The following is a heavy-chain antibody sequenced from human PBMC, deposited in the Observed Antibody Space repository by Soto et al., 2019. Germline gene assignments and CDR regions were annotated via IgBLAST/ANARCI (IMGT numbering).Heavy chain of an antibody. D-gene: IGHD3-22*01. J-gene: IGHJ4*02. CDR2: IIPIFGTA. V-gene: IGHV1-69*13. CDR1: GGTFSSYA. CDR3: ARRGDYYDSSGYLGY. Sequence: ASVKVSCKASGGTFSSYAISWVRQAPGQGLEWMGGIIPIFGTANYAQKFQGRVTITADESTSTAYMELSSLRSEDTAVYYCARRGDYYDSSGYLGYWGQGTLVTVYS.